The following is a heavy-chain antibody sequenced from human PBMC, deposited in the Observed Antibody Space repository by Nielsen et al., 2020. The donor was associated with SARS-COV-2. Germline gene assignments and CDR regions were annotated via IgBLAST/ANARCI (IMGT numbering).Heavy chain of an antibody. CDR3: ARDWGLLAYCGGDCYS. Sequence: GGSLRLSCAASGFTFSSYGMHWVRQAPGKGLEWVAVISYDGSNKYYADSVKGRFTISRDNSKNTLYLQMNSLRAEDTAVYYCARDWGLLAYCGGDCYSWGQGTLVTVSS. V-gene: IGHV3-30*03. D-gene: IGHD2-21*02. J-gene: IGHJ5*02. CDR1: GFTFSSYG. CDR2: ISYDGSNK.